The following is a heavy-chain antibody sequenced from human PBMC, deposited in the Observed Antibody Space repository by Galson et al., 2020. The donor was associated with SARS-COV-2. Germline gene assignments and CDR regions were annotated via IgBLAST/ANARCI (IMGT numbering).Heavy chain of an antibody. J-gene: IGHJ3*01. Sequence: QLGESLKNSCAASGLIFSNYEMHWVRQAPGKGMEWLSYITDSGTNIYYADSVKGRFTIPRDNTKNSVYLQMTSGRAEDTAVYYWASPYLAAASFFGACDLWCRGTVVTVSS. CDR1: GLIFSNYE. CDR3: ASPYLAAASFFGACDL. D-gene: IGHD6-13*01. CDR2: ITDSGTNI. V-gene: IGHV3-48*03.